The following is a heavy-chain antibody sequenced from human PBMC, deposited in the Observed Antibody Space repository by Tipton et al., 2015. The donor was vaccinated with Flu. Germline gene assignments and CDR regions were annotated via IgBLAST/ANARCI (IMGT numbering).Heavy chain of an antibody. CDR3: ARQDCSSGTCYIDY. Sequence: QLVQSGAEVKKPGESLKISCKDSKYSFTSYWIGWVRQMPGKGLEWVGIIYPDDSDTRYSPSFQGQVTISADKSSSTAYLQWSSLKASDTAIYYCARQDCSSGTCYIDYWGQGTLITVSS. CDR2: IYPDDSDT. D-gene: IGHD2-2*02. V-gene: IGHV5-51*01. J-gene: IGHJ4*02. CDR1: KYSFTSYW.